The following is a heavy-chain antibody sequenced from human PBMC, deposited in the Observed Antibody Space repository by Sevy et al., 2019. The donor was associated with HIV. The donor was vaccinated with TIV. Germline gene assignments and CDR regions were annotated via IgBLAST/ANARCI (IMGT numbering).Heavy chain of an antibody. V-gene: IGHV3-30-3*01. D-gene: IGHD4-17*01. J-gene: IGHJ5*02. CDR1: GFTFSSYA. CDR2: ISYDGSNK. CDR3: AKDQHDYAGNLRTGWFDL. Sequence: GGSLRLSCAASGFTFSSYAMHWVRQAPGKGLEWVAVISYDGSNKYYADSVKGRFTISRDNSKNTLYLQVNSLRNEDTAVYYCAKDQHDYAGNLRTGWFDLGGQGTLVTVS.